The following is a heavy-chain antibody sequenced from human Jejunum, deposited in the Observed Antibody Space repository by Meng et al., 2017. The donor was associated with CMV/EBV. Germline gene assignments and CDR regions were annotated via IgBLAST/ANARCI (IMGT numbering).Heavy chain of an antibody. CDR1: GFTFSSYD. CDR3: ARDGGLGAFDI. CDR2: IGTVGDT. D-gene: IGHD3-16*01. V-gene: IGHV3-13*01. Sequence: CAASGFTFSSYDMHWVRQATGKGLEWVSGIGTVGDTYYPDSVKGRFTISREHAKNSLYLQMNGLRAGDTAVYYCARDGGLGAFDIWGQGTMVTVSS. J-gene: IGHJ3*02.